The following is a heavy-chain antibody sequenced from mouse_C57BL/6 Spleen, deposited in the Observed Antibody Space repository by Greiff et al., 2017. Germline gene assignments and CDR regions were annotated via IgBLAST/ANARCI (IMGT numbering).Heavy chain of an antibody. D-gene: IGHD2-4*01. V-gene: IGHV1-85*01. CDR1: GYTFTSYD. Sequence: VKLQQSGPELVKPGASVKLSCKASGYTFTSYDINWVKQRPGQGLEWIGWIYPRDGSTKYNEKFKGKATLTVDTSSSTAYMELHSLTSEDSAVYFCANSSEGDYDGGGYFDVWGTGTTVTVSS. J-gene: IGHJ1*03. CDR2: IYPRDGST. CDR3: ANSSEGDYDGGGYFDV.